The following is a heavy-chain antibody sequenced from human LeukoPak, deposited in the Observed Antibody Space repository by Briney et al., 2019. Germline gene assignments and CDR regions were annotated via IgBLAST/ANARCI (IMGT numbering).Heavy chain of an antibody. V-gene: IGHV3-21*01. J-gene: IGHJ4*02. CDR2: ISSSSSYI. CDR3: ARDWRLGELSPYYFDY. D-gene: IGHD3-16*02. Sequence: PGGSLRLSCAASGFIFSSYAMSWVRQAPGKGLEWVSSISSSSSYIYYADSVKGRFTISRDNAKNSLYLQMNSLRAEDTAVYYCARDWRLGELSPYYFDYWGQGTLVTVSS. CDR1: GFIFSSYA.